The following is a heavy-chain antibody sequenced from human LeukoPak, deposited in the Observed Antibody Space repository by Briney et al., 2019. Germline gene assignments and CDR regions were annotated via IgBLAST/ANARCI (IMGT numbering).Heavy chain of an antibody. V-gene: IGHV3-11*04. CDR2: ISTNDRTT. CDR1: GFILSDYY. D-gene: IGHD3-22*01. J-gene: IGHJ4*02. Sequence: GGSLRLSCAASGFILSDYYMSWIRQAPGKGLEWVAYISTNDRTTYYADSVKGRFTISRDNAKNSLYLQMNSLRAEDTAVYYCARESYSSGYYYDYWGQGTLVTVSS. CDR3: ARESYSSGYYYDY.